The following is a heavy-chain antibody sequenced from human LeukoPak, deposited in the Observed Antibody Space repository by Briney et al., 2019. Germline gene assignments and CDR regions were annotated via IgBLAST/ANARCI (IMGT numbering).Heavy chain of an antibody. Sequence: GGSLRLSCAVSGFXVSNDYISWVRQAPGKGLEWVSVIYGGGSTYYADSVRGRFTISRDNSENTLYLQMDSLRAEDTAVYYCTRLLPSSHHFFDSWGQGTLVTVSS. J-gene: IGHJ4*02. CDR1: GFXVSNDY. D-gene: IGHD6-6*01. V-gene: IGHV3-53*01. CDR3: TRLLPSSHHFFDS. CDR2: IYGGGST.